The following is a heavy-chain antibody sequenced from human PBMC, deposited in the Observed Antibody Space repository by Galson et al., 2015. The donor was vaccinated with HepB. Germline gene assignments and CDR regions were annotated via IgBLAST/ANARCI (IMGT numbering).Heavy chain of an antibody. CDR1: GFTFSSYN. CDR3: ARARSYSYEY. CDR2: ISSSSNSI. D-gene: IGHD5-18*01. J-gene: IGHJ4*02. V-gene: IGHV3-48*02. Sequence: LRLSCAASGFTFSSYNMHWVRQAPGKGLEWVSYISSSSNSIHYADSVKGRFTISRDNAKNSLYLQMNSLRDEDTAVYYCARARSYSYEYWGQGTLVTVSS.